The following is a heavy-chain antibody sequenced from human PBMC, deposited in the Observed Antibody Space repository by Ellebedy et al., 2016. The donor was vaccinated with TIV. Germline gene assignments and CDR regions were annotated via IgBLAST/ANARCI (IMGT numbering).Heavy chain of an antibody. CDR1: GYTFTSYY. Sequence: ASVKVSCKASGYTFTSYYMHWVRQAPGQGLEWMGIINPSGGSTTYAQKFQGRVTMTRNTSITTAYMELSSLRSEDTAVYYCARGGHYYDSSGYLNMAFDIWGQGTMVTVSS. D-gene: IGHD3-22*01. CDR3: ARGGHYYDSSGYLNMAFDI. V-gene: IGHV1-46*01. J-gene: IGHJ3*02. CDR2: INPSGGST.